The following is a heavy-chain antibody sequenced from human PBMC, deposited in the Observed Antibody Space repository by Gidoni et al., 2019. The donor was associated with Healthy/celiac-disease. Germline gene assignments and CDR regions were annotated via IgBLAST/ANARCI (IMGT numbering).Heavy chain of an antibody. V-gene: IGHV3-73*02. J-gene: IGHJ5*02. CDR3: TSLGKVPNWFDP. CDR2: IRSKANSYAT. CDR1: GFTFSGSA. Sequence: EVQLVESGGGLVQPGGSLKLSCAASGFTFSGSAMHWVRQAPGKGLEWVGRIRSKANSYATAYAASVKGRFTISRDDSKNTAYLQMNSLKTEDTAVYYCTSLGKVPNWFDPWGQGTLVTVSS. D-gene: IGHD1-1*01.